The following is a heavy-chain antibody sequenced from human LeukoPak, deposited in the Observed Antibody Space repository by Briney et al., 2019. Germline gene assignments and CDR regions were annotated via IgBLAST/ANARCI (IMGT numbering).Heavy chain of an antibody. Sequence: GRSLRLSCAASVFSFSHYVMNWVRQAPGKGLEWVAVISYDDDNKYYADSVRGRFAISRDNSKNTLSLQMHSLTVEDTAVYYCARMWLGELLFTDAFDVWGQGTLVIVSP. J-gene: IGHJ3*01. CDR1: VFSFSHYV. D-gene: IGHD3-10*01. V-gene: IGHV3-30*09. CDR3: ARMWLGELLFTDAFDV. CDR2: ISYDDDNK.